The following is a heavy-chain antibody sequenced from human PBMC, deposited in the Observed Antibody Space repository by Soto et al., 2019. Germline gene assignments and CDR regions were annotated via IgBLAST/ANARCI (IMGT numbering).Heavy chain of an antibody. V-gene: IGHV4-34*01. CDR3: ARTLRFLEWLLYDYYGMDV. CDR2: INHSGST. Sequence: PSETLSLTCAVYGGSFSGYYWSWIRQPPGKGLEWTGEINHSGSTNYNPSLKSRVTISVDTSKNQFSLKLSSVTAADTAVYYCARTLRFLEWLLYDYYGMDVWGQGTTVTVSS. D-gene: IGHD3-3*01. J-gene: IGHJ6*02. CDR1: GGSFSGYY.